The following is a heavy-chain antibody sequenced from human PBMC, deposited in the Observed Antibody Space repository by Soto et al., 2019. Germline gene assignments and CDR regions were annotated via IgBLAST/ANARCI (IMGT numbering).Heavy chain of an antibody. J-gene: IGHJ3*02. D-gene: IGHD3-9*01. CDR2: ISGGGGGT. Sequence: PGGSLRLSCTASEFTFSNYAVTWVRQAPGKGLEWVAAISGGGGGTYYADPVKGRFTISRDNSKNTLHLQMNNLRAEDTAIYYCVKDKKYDILSAWDALDIWGHGTLVTVSS. CDR1: EFTFSNYA. V-gene: IGHV3-23*01. CDR3: VKDKKYDILSAWDALDI.